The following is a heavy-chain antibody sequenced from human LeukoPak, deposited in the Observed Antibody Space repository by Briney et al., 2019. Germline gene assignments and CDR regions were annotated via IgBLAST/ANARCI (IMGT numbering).Heavy chain of an antibody. CDR1: GGSFSDYH. CDR2: ISHSGTT. CDR3: ARGAPGF. V-gene: IGHV4-34*01. J-gene: IGHJ4*02. Sequence: PSETLSLTCAVYGGSFSDYHWTWIRQSPGKRLEWIGQISHSGTTRYNPSFNSRVTMSVDTSKYQFSLKLTSVTAADTAIYYCARGAPGFWGQGTLVTVSS.